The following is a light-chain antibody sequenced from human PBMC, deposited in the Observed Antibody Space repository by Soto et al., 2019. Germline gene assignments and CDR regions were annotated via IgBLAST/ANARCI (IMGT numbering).Light chain of an antibody. J-gene: IGKJ1*01. CDR2: GAS. CDR1: QSVSSSY. V-gene: IGKV3-20*01. Sequence: EIVLTQSPGTLSLSPGERATLSCRASQSVSSSYLAWYQQKPGQAPRLLIYGASSRATGIPDSFSGSGSGTDFTLTISRLEPEDFAVYYCQQYGSSPPMWTFGQGTKVEIK. CDR3: QQYGSSPPMWT.